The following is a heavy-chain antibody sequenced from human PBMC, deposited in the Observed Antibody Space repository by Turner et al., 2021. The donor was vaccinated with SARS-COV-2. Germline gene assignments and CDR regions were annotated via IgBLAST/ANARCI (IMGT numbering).Heavy chain of an antibody. D-gene: IGHD3-16*01. CDR1: GGSISSSSYY. CDR3: ARARIVIRFGRVTRYSDY. CDR2: IYESVNN. Sequence: QLQLQESGPGLVKPSETLSLTCTVSGGSISSSSYYWGWIRQPPGKGLEWIGSIYESVNNYYNQTIKSTVTIAVDTTKNQFTLKPSSVTAADTSVYFCARARIVIRFGRVTRYSDYWGQGTLVTVSS. V-gene: IGHV4-39*01. J-gene: IGHJ4*02.